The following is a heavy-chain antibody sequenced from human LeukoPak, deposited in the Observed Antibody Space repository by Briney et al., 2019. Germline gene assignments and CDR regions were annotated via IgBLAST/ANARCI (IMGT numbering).Heavy chain of an antibody. J-gene: IGHJ4*02. CDR2: IYWDDDK. CDR1: GFSLSTSGVG. CDR3: AHQTGDVLRYFDWLFDY. V-gene: IGHV2-5*02. Sequence: SGPTLVNPTQTLTPTCTFSGFSLSTSGVGVGWIRQPPGKALEWLALIYWDDDKRYSPSLKSRLTITKDTSENQVVLTMTNMDPVDTATYYCAHQTGDVLRYFDWLFDYWGQGTLVTVSS. D-gene: IGHD3-9*01.